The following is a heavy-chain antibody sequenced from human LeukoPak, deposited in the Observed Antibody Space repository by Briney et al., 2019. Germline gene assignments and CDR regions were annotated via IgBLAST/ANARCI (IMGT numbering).Heavy chain of an antibody. Sequence: SVTVSYKPSGYSFTSYGIRWVRQAPRQGGEGMGWISAYNGNTNYAQKLKGRVTMTTDTSTSTAYMELRSLTADDTAVYYCARVDGYGVTNWFDPWGQGTLVTVSS. CDR1: GYSFTSYG. J-gene: IGHJ5*02. V-gene: IGHV1-18*01. CDR2: ISAYNGNT. CDR3: ARVDGYGVTNWFDP. D-gene: IGHD5-24*01.